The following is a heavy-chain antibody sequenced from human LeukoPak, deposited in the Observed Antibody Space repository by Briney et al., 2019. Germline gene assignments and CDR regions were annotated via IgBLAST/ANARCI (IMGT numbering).Heavy chain of an antibody. CDR2: ISGSGGTT. CDR3: AKPARTDAFDI. CDR1: GFTFSSYA. J-gene: IGHJ3*02. D-gene: IGHD1-14*01. V-gene: IGHV3-23*01. Sequence: GGSLRLPCAASGFTFSSYAMTWVRQAPGRGLEWVSPISGSGGTTYYADSVKGRFTISRGNSKNTLYLQMNTLRAEDTAVYYCAKPARTDAFDIWGQGTMVTVSS.